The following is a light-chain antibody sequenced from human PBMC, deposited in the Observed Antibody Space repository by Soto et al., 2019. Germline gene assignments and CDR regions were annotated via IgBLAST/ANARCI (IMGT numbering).Light chain of an antibody. CDR1: QSVSNY. Sequence: EIVLTQSPANLSLSPGERATLSCRASQSVSNYLAWYQQKPGQAPRLLIYDASNRATGIPARFSGSGSGTDFTLTISSLEPEDFAVYYCQQRSNWPSITFGQGTRLEIK. CDR3: QQRSNWPSIT. V-gene: IGKV3-11*01. J-gene: IGKJ5*01. CDR2: DAS.